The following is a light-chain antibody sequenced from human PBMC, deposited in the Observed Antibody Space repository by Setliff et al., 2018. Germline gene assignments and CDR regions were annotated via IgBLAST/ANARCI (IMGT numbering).Light chain of an antibody. CDR3: QSYDNKLSGSEV. CDR1: SSDIGVYNY. CDR2: DVS. Sequence: QSVLTQAASVSGSPGQSITISCTGTSSDIGVYNYVSWYQQHPGKAPKLMIYDVSRRPSGVSNRFSGSKSGNTASLTISGLQPEDEADYYCQSYDNKLSGSEVFGSGTKVTVL. V-gene: IGLV2-14*03. J-gene: IGLJ1*01.